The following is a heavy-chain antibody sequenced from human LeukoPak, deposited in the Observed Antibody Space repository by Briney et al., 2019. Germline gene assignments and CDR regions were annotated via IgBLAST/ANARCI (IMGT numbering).Heavy chain of an antibody. Sequence: GGSLRLSCAASGFTFSSYWMSWVRQAPGKGLEWVANIKQDGSEKYYVDSVKGRFTISRDNAKNSLYLRMNSLRAEDTAVYYCARVGPYYYDSSGSFDYWGQGTLVTVSS. CDR1: GFTFSSYW. V-gene: IGHV3-7*01. CDR3: ARVGPYYYDSSGSFDY. J-gene: IGHJ4*02. D-gene: IGHD3-22*01. CDR2: IKQDGSEK.